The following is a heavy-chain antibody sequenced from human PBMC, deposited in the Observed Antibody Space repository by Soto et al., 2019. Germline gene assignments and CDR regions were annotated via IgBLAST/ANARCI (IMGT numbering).Heavy chain of an antibody. Sequence: QVHLVESGGGVVQPGRSLRLSCAASGFTFSNFGMHWVRQAPGKGLEWVAAISADGSDKYFSGSVKGRFTISRDNSKNTLFLQMNSLRLEDTAVYYCVKGSDVARQELDYWGQGTLVMVSS. CDR2: ISADGSDK. CDR1: GFTFSNFG. J-gene: IGHJ4*02. V-gene: IGHV3-30*18. D-gene: IGHD3-3*01. CDR3: VKGSDVARQELDY.